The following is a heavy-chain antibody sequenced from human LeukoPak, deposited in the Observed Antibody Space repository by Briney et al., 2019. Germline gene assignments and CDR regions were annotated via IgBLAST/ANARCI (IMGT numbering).Heavy chain of an antibody. CDR3: ARRSITIPYYFDY. CDR2: IYHSGST. V-gene: IGHV4-30-2*01. D-gene: IGHD3-10*01. J-gene: IGHJ4*02. Sequence: SQTLSLTCAVSGGSISSGGYSWSWIRQPPGKGLEWIGYIYHSGSTYYNPSLKSRVTISVDRSKNQFSLKLSSVTAADTAVYYCARRSITIPYYFDYWGQGTLVTVSS. CDR1: GGSISSGGYS.